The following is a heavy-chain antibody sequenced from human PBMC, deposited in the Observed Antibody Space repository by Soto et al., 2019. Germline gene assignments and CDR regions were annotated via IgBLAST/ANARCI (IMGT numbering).Heavy chain of an antibody. V-gene: IGHV3-23*01. CDR3: AKNQGVELVPLATVDWFDP. D-gene: IGHD1-26*01. CDR1: GFIFENFG. CDR2: ISGSGFKK. Sequence: PGGSLRLSCAASGFIFENFGMRWVRQAPGKGLEWISSISGSGFKKYYAGSVKGRFTISRDNSKSTVYLELNNLSAEDTAVYHCAKNQGVELVPLATVDWFDPWGQGSVVTVSS. J-gene: IGHJ5*02.